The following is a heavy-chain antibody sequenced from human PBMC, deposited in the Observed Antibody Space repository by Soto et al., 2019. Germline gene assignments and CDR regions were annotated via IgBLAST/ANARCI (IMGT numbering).Heavy chain of an antibody. J-gene: IGHJ6*02. CDR3: ARDRSDSQYYYYGVDV. V-gene: IGHV3-33*01. D-gene: IGHD2-21*02. CDR1: GFTFSSYG. CDR2: IWFDGSNK. Sequence: GGSLRLSCAASGFTFSSYGMHWVRQAPGKGLEWVAVIWFDGSNKYYADSVKGRFTISRDNSKNTLYLQMNTLRAEDTAVYYCARDRSDSQYYYYGVDVWGQGTTVTVSS.